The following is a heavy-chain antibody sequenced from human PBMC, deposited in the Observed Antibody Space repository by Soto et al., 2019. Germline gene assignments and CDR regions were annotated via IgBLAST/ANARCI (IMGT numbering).Heavy chain of an antibody. CDR2: IWYDGSNK. Sequence: GSLRLSCAASGFTFSSYGMHWVRQAPGKGLEWVAVIWYDGSNKYYADSVKGRFTISRDNSKNTLYLQMNSLRAEDTAVYYCARDMFSRIAVAGTFLFYWGQGTLVTVSS. J-gene: IGHJ4*02. CDR1: GFTFSSYG. D-gene: IGHD6-19*01. CDR3: ARDMFSRIAVAGTFLFY. V-gene: IGHV3-33*01.